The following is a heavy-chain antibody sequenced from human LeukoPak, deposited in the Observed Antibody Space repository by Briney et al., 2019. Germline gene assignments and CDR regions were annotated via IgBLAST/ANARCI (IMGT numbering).Heavy chain of an antibody. CDR1: GFTFSSYS. CDR3: AKGIVGAADFDY. J-gene: IGHJ4*02. D-gene: IGHD1-26*01. CDR2: ISSSRSYI. V-gene: IGHV3-21*04. Sequence: KPGGSLRLSCAASGFTFSSYSMNWVRQAPGKGLEWVSSISSSRSYIYYADSVKGRFTISRDNAKNSLYLQMNSLRAEDTAVYYCAKGIVGAADFDYWGQGTLVTVSS.